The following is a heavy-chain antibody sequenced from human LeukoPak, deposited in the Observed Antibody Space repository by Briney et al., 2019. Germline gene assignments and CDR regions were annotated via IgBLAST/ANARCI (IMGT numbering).Heavy chain of an antibody. CDR1: GFTFSTYT. V-gene: IGHV3-48*04. J-gene: IGHJ4*02. CDR2: ISSSGSTI. CDR3: ARFYGDYVGY. D-gene: IGHD4-17*01. Sequence: GGSLRLPCAASGFTFSTYTMNWVRQAPGKGLEWVSYISSSGSTIYYADSVKGRFTISRDNAKNSLYLQMNSLRAEDTAVYYCARFYGDYVGYWGQGTLVTVSS.